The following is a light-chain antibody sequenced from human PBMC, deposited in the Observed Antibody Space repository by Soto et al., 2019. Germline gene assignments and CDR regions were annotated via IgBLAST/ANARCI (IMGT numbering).Light chain of an antibody. J-gene: IGLJ1*01. Sequence: QSVLTQPPSASGTPGPRVTISCSGSSSKIGSNYVYWYQQLPGTAPKLLIYRNNQRPSGVPDRFSGSKSGTSASLAISGLRSEYEADYYCAAWDDSLSEVFGTGTKVTVL. CDR1: SSKIGSNY. V-gene: IGLV1-47*01. CDR3: AAWDDSLSEV. CDR2: RNN.